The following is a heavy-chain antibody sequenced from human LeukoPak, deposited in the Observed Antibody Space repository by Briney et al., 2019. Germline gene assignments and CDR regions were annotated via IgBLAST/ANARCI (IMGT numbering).Heavy chain of an antibody. CDR1: GGTFSSYA. CDR2: IIPIFGTA. CDR3: ARTKRTTLSWFDP. J-gene: IGHJ5*02. V-gene: IGHV1-69*01. D-gene: IGHD2-15*01. Sequence: SVKVSCKASGGTFSSYAMSWVRQAPGQGLEWMGGIIPIFGTANYAQKFQGRVTITADESTSTAYMELSSLRSEDTAVYYCARTKRTTLSWFDPWGQGTLVTVSS.